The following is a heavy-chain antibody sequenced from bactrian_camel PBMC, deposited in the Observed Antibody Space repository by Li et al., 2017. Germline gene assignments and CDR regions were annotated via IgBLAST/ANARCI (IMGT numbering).Heavy chain of an antibody. CDR1: GFTFNGLC. CDR2: IDLDGST. CDR3: AADSGFCDILHGPNLGLEYTY. D-gene: IGHD2*01. V-gene: IGHV3S53*01. Sequence: VQLVESGGGSVEAGRTLTLSCAASGFTFNGLCMAWFRQAAGKEREGVAAIDLDGSTKYADSVKGRFTISTDNAKNTLYLEMTSLKPDDTAVYYCAADSGFCDILHGPNLGLEYTYWGQGTQVTV. J-gene: IGHJ4*01.